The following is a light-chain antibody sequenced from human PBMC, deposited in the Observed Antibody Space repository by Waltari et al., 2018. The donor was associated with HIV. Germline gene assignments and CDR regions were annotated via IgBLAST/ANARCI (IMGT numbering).Light chain of an antibody. CDR3: QQYDSSPWT. Sequence: IRIWLAWFQQKPGKAPKLLIYAASSLQTGVPSRFSGSTSGTEFTLTISSLQPDDFATYYCQQYDSSPWTFGQGTKVEI. CDR1: IRIW. J-gene: IGKJ1*01. CDR2: AAS. V-gene: IGKV1-5*03.